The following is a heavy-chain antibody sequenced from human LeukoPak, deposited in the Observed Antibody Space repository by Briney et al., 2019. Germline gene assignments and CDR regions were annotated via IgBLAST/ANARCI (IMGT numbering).Heavy chain of an antibody. CDR2: INPNSGGT. CDR1: GYTFTGYY. J-gene: IGHJ4*02. V-gene: IGHV1-2*02. CDR3: ARTTYSSSWYAY. D-gene: IGHD6-13*01. Sequence: GASVKASCKASGYTFTGYYMHWVRQAPGQGLEWMGWINPNSGGTNYAQKFQGRVTMTRDTSISTAYMELSRLRSDDTAVYYCARTTYSSSWYAYWGQGTLVTVSS.